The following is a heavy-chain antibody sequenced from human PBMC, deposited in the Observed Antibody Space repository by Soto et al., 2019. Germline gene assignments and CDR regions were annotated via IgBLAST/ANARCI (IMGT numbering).Heavy chain of an antibody. J-gene: IGHJ4*02. D-gene: IGHD4-17*01. CDR2: IYYSGST. CDR1: GGSISSSSYY. Sequence: PSETLSLTCTVSGGSISSSSYYWGWIRQPPGKGLEWIGSIYYSGSTYYNPSLKSRVTISVDTSKNQFSLKLSSVTAADTAVYYCARNDYGDYFAYGGQGTLVTVSS. V-gene: IGHV4-39*01. CDR3: ARNDYGDYFAY.